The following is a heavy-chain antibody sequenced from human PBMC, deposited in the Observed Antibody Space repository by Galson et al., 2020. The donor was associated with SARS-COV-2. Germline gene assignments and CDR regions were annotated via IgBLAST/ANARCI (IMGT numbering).Heavy chain of an antibody. CDR2: VSYDGLNK. J-gene: IGHJ4*02. Sequence: QAGGSLRLSCAASGFTFSNYGMHWVRQAPGKGLEWVGLVSYDGLNKDYADSVKGRFTISRDNSKNTLYLQMNSLRAEDTAVYYCARGTDFYYDSSAYYFDYWGQGTLITVSS. CDR3: ARGTDFYYDSSAYYFDY. D-gene: IGHD3-22*01. CDR1: GFTFSNYG. V-gene: IGHV3-30*03.